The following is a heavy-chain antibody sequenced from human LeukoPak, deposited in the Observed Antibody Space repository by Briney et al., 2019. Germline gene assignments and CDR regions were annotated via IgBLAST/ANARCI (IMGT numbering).Heavy chain of an antibody. D-gene: IGHD2-15*01. V-gene: IGHV4-38-2*02. J-gene: IGHJ5*02. Sequence: SETLSLTCTVSGYSIRSGYYWGWIRQPPGKGLEWIGSLYHSGSTYYNPSLKSRVTISVDTSKNQFSLKLSSVTAADTAVYYCARHEYCSGGSCYSNYPNWFDPWGQGTLVTVSS. CDR1: GYSIRSGYY. CDR3: ARHEYCSGGSCYSNYPNWFDP. CDR2: LYHSGST.